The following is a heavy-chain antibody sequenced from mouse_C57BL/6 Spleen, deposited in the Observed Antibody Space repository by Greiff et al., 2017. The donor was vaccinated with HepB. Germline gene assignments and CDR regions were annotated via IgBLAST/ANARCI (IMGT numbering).Heavy chain of an antibody. CDR2: IDPSDSYT. V-gene: IGHV1-50*01. J-gene: IGHJ3*01. Sequence: VQLQQPGAELVKPGASVKLSCKASGYTFTSYWMQWVKQRPGQGLEWIGEIDPSDSYTNYNQKFKGKATLTVDKSSSTAYMQLSSLTSEDSAVYYCAREGGLGFAYWGQGTLVTVSA. CDR3: AREGGLGFAY. D-gene: IGHD3-3*01. CDR1: GYTFTSYW.